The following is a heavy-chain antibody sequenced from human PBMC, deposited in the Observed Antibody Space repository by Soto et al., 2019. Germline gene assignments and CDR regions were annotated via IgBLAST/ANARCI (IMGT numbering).Heavy chain of an antibody. D-gene: IGHD3-3*01. J-gene: IGHJ5*02. CDR3: ARVGVYYDFWSGYFNWFDP. Sequence: KTSETLSLTCTVSGGSISSGDYYWSWIRQPPGKGLEWIGYIYYSGSTYYNPSLKSRVTISVDTSKNQFSLKLSSVTAADTAVYYCARVGVYYDFWSGYFNWFDPWGQGTLVTVSS. CDR1: GGSISSGDYY. CDR2: IYYSGST. V-gene: IGHV4-30-4*01.